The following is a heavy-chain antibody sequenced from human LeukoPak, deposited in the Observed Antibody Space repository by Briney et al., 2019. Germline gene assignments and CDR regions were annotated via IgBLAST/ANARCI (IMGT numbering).Heavy chain of an antibody. CDR1: GYSFTSYW. J-gene: IGHJ3*02. CDR3: ARPNIPIAAAGTFDI. CDR2: IYPGDSDT. D-gene: IGHD6-13*01. V-gene: IGHV5-51*01. Sequence: GASLQISCKGSGYSFTSYWIGWVRQMPGKGLEWMGIIYPGDSDTRYSPSFQGQVTISADKSISTAYLQWSSLKASDTAMYYCARPNIPIAAAGTFDIWGQGTMVTVSS.